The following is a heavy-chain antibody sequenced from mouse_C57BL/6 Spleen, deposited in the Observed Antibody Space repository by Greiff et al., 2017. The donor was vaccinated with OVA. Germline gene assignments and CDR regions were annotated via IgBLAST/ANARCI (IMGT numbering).Heavy chain of an antibody. J-gene: IGHJ1*03. CDR3: ARTYDGRYFDV. D-gene: IGHD2-3*01. Sequence: VQLQQSGAELVMPGASVKLSCKASGYTFTSYWMHWVKQRPGQGLEWIGEIDPSDSYTNYNQKFKGKSTLTVDKSSSTAYMQLSSLTSEDSAVYYCARTYDGRYFDVWGTGTTVTVSS. CDR2: IDPSDSYT. V-gene: IGHV1-69*01. CDR1: GYTFTSYW.